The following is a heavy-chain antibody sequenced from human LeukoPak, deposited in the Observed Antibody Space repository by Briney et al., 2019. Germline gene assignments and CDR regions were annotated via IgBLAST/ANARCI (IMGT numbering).Heavy chain of an antibody. V-gene: IGHV3-11*04. D-gene: IGHD5-18*01. Sequence: PGGSLRLSCVASGFTFSDYYISWIRQAPGKGLEWISYISSGGSTIYYTDSVKGRFTISRDNAKDSLYLQMDSLRAEDTAVYYCAREIRGYSNFDYWGQGTLVTVSS. CDR1: GFTFSDYY. CDR2: ISSGGSTI. J-gene: IGHJ4*02. CDR3: AREIRGYSNFDY.